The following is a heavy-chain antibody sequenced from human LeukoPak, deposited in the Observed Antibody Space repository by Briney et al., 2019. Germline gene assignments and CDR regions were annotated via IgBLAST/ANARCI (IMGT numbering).Heavy chain of an antibody. CDR1: GGSISSYY. J-gene: IGHJ4*02. CDR2: IHTSGST. D-gene: IGHD3-10*01. CDR3: ARGITMVRGGYYFDY. Sequence: PSETLSLTCTVSGGSISSYYWSWIRQPAGKGLEWIGRIHTSGSTNYNPSLKSRVTISVDKSKNQFSLKLGSVTAADTAVYYCARGITMVRGGYYFDYWGQGTLVTVSS. V-gene: IGHV4-4*07.